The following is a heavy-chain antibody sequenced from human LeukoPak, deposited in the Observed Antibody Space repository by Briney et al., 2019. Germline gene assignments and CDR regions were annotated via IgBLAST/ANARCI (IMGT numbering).Heavy chain of an antibody. CDR1: GFNLRDFA. CDR3: AKGSPLDY. CDR2: IIGIDSGAYT. V-gene: IGHV3-23*01. J-gene: IGHJ4*02. Sequence: GGSLRLSCAASGFNLRDFAMTWVRQAPGKGLEWVSFIIGIDSGAYTYYADSVKGRFTISRDNSNNTLYLEMNSLRAEDTAVYYCAKGSPLDYWGQGTLVAVSS. D-gene: IGHD1-14*01.